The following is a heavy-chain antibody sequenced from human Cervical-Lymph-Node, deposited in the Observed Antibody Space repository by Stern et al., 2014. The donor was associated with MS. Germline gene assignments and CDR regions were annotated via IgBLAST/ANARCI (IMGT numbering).Heavy chain of an antibody. J-gene: IGHJ6*02. Sequence: VQLVESGAEVKKPGSSVKVSCKASGGTFSSYAISWVRQAPGQGLEWMGGVIPIFGRATYAQKFQGRVTITADESTSTAYMELSSLRSEDTAVYYCARPTTDSSGYYYYYGMDVWGQGTTVTVSS. CDR1: GGTFSSYA. CDR2: VIPIFGRA. V-gene: IGHV1-69*01. D-gene: IGHD3-22*01. CDR3: ARPTTDSSGYYYYYGMDV.